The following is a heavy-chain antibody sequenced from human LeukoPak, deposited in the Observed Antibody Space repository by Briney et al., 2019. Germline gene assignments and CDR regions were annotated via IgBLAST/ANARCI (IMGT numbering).Heavy chain of an antibody. J-gene: IGHJ4*02. CDR2: INHSGST. Sequence: SETLSLTCAVYGGSFSGYYWSWIRQPPGKGLEWIGEINHSGSTNYNPSLKSRVTISVDTSKNQFSLKLSSVTAADTAVYYCARSSGAIAAAGNDRVGSIAVAGTPFDYWGQGTLVTVSS. D-gene: IGHD6-19*01. CDR3: ARSSGAIAAAGNDRVGSIAVAGTPFDY. CDR1: GGSFSGYY. V-gene: IGHV4-34*01.